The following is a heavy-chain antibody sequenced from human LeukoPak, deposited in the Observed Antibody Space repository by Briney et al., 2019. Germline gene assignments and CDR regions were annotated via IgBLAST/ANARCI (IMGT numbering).Heavy chain of an antibody. V-gene: IGHV4-39*07. D-gene: IGHD6-13*01. CDR1: GGSISTYNYY. CDR2: VYYTGST. J-gene: IGHJ5*02. CDR3: ASLQIAAAGTIFWFDP. Sequence: PSETLSLTCSVSGGSISTYNYYWGWIRQPPGKGLEWIGSVYYTGSTYHNPSLKSRVTISVDTSKNQFSLKLSSVTAADTAVYYCASLQIAAAGTIFWFDPWGQGTLVTVSS.